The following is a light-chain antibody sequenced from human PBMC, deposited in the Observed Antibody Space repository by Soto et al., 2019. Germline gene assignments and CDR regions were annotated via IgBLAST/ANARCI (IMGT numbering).Light chain of an antibody. J-gene: IGKJ1*01. CDR1: QSISSTY. CDR3: QQYGSSRWT. Sequence: EIVLTQSPDTLSLFPGERATLSCRASQSISSTYLAWYQQKPGQAPRPLISAASNRATGTPDRFSGSGSGTDFTLTISRLEPEDFAVYYCQQYGSSRWTFSQGTKVEVK. CDR2: AAS. V-gene: IGKV3-20*01.